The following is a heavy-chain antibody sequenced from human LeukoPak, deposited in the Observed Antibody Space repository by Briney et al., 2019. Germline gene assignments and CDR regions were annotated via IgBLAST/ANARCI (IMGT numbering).Heavy chain of an antibody. J-gene: IGHJ5*02. D-gene: IGHD3-22*01. CDR2: ISANSGKT. CDR1: GYTFSSHG. CDR3: ARPNNYYDDNGYYNYFDP. Sequence: GASVKVSCKTSGYTFSSHGITWVRQAPGQGLEWMGWISANSGKTYYAHKYQGRVTMTTDTSTSTAYMELRSLRSDDTAVYYCARPNNYYDDNGYYNYFDPWGQGTLVTVSS. V-gene: IGHV1-18*01.